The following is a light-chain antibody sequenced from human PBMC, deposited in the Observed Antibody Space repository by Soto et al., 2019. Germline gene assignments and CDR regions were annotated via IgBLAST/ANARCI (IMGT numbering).Light chain of an antibody. CDR1: QSVSSY. Sequence: EIVLTQSPATLSLSPGERATLSCRASQSVSSYLDWDQQKHGQAPTLLIYDASDRATGIPARFSGSGSRTDLTLTMSSLPTEDFVVSYGERRSNWPAYTVGQGKKLDIK. J-gene: IGKJ2*01. CDR2: DAS. CDR3: ERRSNWPAYT. V-gene: IGKV3-11*01.